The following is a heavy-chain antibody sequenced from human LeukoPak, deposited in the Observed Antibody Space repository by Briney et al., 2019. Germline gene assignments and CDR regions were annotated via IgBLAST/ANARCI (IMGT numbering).Heavy chain of an antibody. CDR3: ARDQGIFDY. CDR1: GFTFSSYS. CDR2: ISSSSKTI. Sequence: PGGPLRLSCAASGFTFSSYSMNWVRQAPGKGLEWVSYISSSSKTIYYADSVKGRFTISRDNAKNSLYLQMNSLSDEDSAVYYCARDQGIFDYWGQGTLVTVSS. J-gene: IGHJ4*02. V-gene: IGHV3-48*02.